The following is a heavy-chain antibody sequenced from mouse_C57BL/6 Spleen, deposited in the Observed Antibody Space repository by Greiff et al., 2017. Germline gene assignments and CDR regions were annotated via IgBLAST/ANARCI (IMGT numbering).Heavy chain of an antibody. J-gene: IGHJ3*01. Sequence: QVQLKQSGAELAKPGASVKLSCKASGYTFTSYWMHWVKQRPGQGLEWIGYINPSSSYTKYNQKFKDKATLTADKSSSTAYMQLSSLTYEDSAVYYCARSQSTMVTTKAWFAYWGQGTLVTVSA. CDR1: GYTFTSYW. CDR3: ARSQSTMVTTKAWFAY. D-gene: IGHD2-2*01. V-gene: IGHV1-7*01. CDR2: INPSSSYT.